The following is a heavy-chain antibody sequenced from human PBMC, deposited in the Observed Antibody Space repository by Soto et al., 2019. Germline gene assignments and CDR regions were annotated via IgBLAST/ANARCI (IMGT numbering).Heavy chain of an antibody. CDR1: GGSFSGYY. CDR3: ARVRRMTTVTVYVSYGMDV. J-gene: IGHJ6*02. V-gene: IGHV4-34*01. D-gene: IGHD4-17*01. CDR2: INHSGST. Sequence: SETLSLTCAVYGGSFSGYYWIFARHPPFKWLEWIVEINHSGSTNYNPSLKSRVTISVDTSKNQFSLKLSSVTAADTAVYYCARVRRMTTVTVYVSYGMDVWGQGTTVTVSS.